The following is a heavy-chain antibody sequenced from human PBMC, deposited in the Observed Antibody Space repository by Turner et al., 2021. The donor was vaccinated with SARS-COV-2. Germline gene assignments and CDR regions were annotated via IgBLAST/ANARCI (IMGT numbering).Heavy chain of an antibody. Sequence: EVHLLESGGGLVQPGGSLRLSCAASGFTFSSYAMSWVRQAPGKGLEWVSAISGSGGDTYYADSVKGRFTISRDNSKNTLYLQMNSLRADDTAVYYCAKGVRGAMIVVVIPYFDYWGQGTLVTVSS. CDR3: AKGVRGAMIVVVIPYFDY. CDR1: GFTFSSYA. D-gene: IGHD3-22*01. V-gene: IGHV3-23*01. CDR2: ISGSGGDT. J-gene: IGHJ4*02.